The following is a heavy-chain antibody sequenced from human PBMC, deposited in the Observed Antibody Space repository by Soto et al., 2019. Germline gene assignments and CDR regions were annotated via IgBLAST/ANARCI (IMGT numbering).Heavy chain of an antibody. D-gene: IGHD3-22*01. CDR3: TTDPVTMIVVVPSSG. CDR1: GFTFSDHY. J-gene: IGHJ4*02. CDR2: ARNKANSYTT. Sequence: PGGSLRLSCAASGFTFSDHYIDWVRQGPGKGLEWVGRARNKANSYTTEYAASVKGRCTISRDDSKNTLYLQMNSLKTEDTAVYYCTTDPVTMIVVVPSSGWGQGTLVTVSS. V-gene: IGHV3-72*01.